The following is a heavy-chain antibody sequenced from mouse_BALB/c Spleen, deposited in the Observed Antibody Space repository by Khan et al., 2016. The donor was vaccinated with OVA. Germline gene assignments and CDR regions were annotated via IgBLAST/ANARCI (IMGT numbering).Heavy chain of an antibody. CDR3: GSDGNYFAH. Sequence: VQLKESGPDLVKPSQSLSLTCTVTGYSITSGYSWHWIRQFPGNKLEWMGYIYYSGSTNYNPALKSRISISRDTSKNQFFLQLNSVTTEDTATYYCGSDGNYFAHWGQGTILTVSS. J-gene: IGHJ2*01. CDR1: GYSITSGYS. CDR2: IYYSGST. V-gene: IGHV3-1*02. D-gene: IGHD1-1*01.